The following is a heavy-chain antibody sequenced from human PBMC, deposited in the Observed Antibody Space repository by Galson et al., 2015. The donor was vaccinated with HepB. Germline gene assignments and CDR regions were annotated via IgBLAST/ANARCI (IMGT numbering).Heavy chain of an antibody. D-gene: IGHD2-15*01. J-gene: IGHJ4*02. V-gene: IGHV3-30*04. CDR1: GFTFSSYA. Sequence: SLRLSCAASGFTFSSYAMHWVRQAPGKGLEWVAVISYDGSNKYYADSVKGRLTISRDNSKNTLYLQMNSLRAEDTAVYYCARVPPHRYCSGGSCYSPFDYWGQGTLVTVSS. CDR3: ARVPPHRYCSGGSCYSPFDY. CDR2: ISYDGSNK.